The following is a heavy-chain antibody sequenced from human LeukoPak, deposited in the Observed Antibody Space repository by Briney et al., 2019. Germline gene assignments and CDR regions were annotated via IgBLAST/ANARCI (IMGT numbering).Heavy chain of an antibody. J-gene: IGHJ4*02. D-gene: IGHD6-19*01. V-gene: IGHV3-30*18. Sequence: GGSLTLSCAASGFTLSSYGMHWVRQAPGEGLEWVAVISYDGSNKYYADSVKGRFTISRDNSKNTLYLQMNSLRAEDTAVYYCAKALRAVAAPQDYWGQGTLVTVSS. CDR3: AKALRAVAAPQDY. CDR1: GFTLSSYG. CDR2: ISYDGSNK.